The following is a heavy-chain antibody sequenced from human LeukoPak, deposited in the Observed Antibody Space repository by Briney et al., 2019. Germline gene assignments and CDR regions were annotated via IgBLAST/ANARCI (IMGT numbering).Heavy chain of an antibody. CDR1: GVSISSYY. CDR2: IYYSGST. CDR3: ARAPRTGPYYFDS. Sequence: SETLSLTCTVSGVSISSYYWSWIRQPPGKGLEWIGYIYYSGSTNSDPSLNSRVTISVDTSKNHFSLKLSSVTAADTAVYYCARAPRTGPYYFDSWGQGTLVTVSS. D-gene: IGHD3-10*01. V-gene: IGHV4-59*13. J-gene: IGHJ4*02.